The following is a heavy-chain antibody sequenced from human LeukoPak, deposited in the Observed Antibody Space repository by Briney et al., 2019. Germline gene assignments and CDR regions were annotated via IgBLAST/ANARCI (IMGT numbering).Heavy chain of an antibody. V-gene: IGHV1-8*01. D-gene: IGHD6-19*01. J-gene: IGHJ4*02. CDR1: GYTFTSYD. CDR3: ARGLSIEVAALGDY. CDR2: MNPNSGNT. Sequence: ASVKVSCKASGYTFTSYDINWVRQATGQGLEGMGWMNPNSGNTGYAQKFQGRVTMTRNTSISTAYMELSSLRSEDTAVYYCARGLSIEVAALGDYWGQGTLVTVSS.